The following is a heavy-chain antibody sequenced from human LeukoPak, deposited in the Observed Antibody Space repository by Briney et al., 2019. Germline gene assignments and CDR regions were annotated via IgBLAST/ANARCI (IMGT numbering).Heavy chain of an antibody. CDR2: INSDGRST. J-gene: IGHJ4*02. V-gene: IGHV3-74*01. CDR3: ARILGFTLDY. Sequence: GGSLRLSCAGSGITFSSYWMHWVRQAPGKGLVWVSRINSDGRSTNYADSVKGRFTISRDNAKNTLYLQMNSLRAEDTAVYYCARILGFTLDYWGQGTLVTVSS. CDR1: GITFSSYW.